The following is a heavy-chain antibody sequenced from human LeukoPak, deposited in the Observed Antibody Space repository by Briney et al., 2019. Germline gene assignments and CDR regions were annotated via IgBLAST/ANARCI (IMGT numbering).Heavy chain of an antibody. Sequence: GGSLRLSCAASGFTFSSYAMSWVRQAPGKGLEWVSSISGGSTYYADSRKGRFTISRDNSKNTLHLQMNSLRAEDTAVYYCARGLGYPPIFDYWGQGTLVTVSS. CDR3: ARGLGYPPIFDY. CDR2: ISGGST. V-gene: IGHV3-38-3*01. J-gene: IGHJ4*02. D-gene: IGHD5-18*01. CDR1: GFTFSSYA.